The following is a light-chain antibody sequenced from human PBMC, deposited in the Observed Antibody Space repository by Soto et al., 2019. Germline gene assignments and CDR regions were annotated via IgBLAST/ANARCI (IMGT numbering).Light chain of an antibody. CDR3: SSYTSSSTPYV. CDR1: SSDVGGYNR. J-gene: IGLJ1*01. V-gene: IGLV2-18*02. Sequence: QSALTQPPSVSGSPGQSVTISCTGTSSDVGGYNRVSWYQQPPGTAPKLMIYEVSNRPSGVPDRFSGSKSGNTASLTISGLQAEDEADYYCSSYTSSSTPYVFGTGTQLTVL. CDR2: EVS.